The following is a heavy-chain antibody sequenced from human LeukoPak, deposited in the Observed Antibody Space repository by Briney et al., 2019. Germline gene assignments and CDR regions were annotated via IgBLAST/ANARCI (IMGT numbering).Heavy chain of an antibody. J-gene: IGHJ4*02. CDR1: GGSISSSIYY. D-gene: IGHD3-9*01. Sequence: SETLSLTCIVSGGSISSSIYYWAWVRQPPGKGLEWIGTVFYNGATQYSPSLRSRVTISIDTSKNQFSLKLSSVTAADTAVYYCAASSHYDILTGHDYWGQGTLVTVSS. CDR3: AASSHYDILTGHDY. CDR2: VFYNGAT. V-gene: IGHV4-39*07.